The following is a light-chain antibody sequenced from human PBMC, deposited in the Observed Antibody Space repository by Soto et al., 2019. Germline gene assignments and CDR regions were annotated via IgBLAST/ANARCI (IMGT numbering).Light chain of an antibody. CDR2: ENN. V-gene: IGLV1-51*01. CDR1: SSNIGNNY. J-gene: IGLJ2*01. CDR3: SSYRSGSALV. Sequence: QSVLTQPPSVSAAPGQKVTISCSGSSSNIGNNYVSWYQQLPGTAPKLLIYENNKRPSGISNRFSGSKSGFTASLTISGLQTEDEADYYCSSYRSGSALVFGGGTKVTVL.